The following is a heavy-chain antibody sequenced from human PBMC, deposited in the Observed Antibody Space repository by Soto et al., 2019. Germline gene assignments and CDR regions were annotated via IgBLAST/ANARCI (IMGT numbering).Heavy chain of an antibody. CDR1: GFTFSSHW. CDR2: INSDGSST. Sequence: EVQLVESGGGLVHPGGSLRLSCAASGFTFSSHWMHWVRQVPGKGLVWVSRINSDGSSTSYADSVKGRFTISRDNAKKTLYLQMNSLRAEDTALYYCAAGKGGDSSQADAFDMWGQGTMVTVSS. V-gene: IGHV3-74*01. CDR3: AAGKGGDSSQADAFDM. D-gene: IGHD2-21*02. J-gene: IGHJ3*02.